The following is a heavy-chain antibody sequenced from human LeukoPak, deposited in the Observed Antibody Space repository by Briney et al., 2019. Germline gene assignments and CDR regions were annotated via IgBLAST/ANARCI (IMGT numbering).Heavy chain of an antibody. V-gene: IGHV1-24*01. CDR2: FDPENGET. CDR3: ATSSHYGDYSLGFDP. Sequence: ASVKVSCRVSGYSLIELSMHWVRQGPGKGLEWMGGFDPENGETIYSERFQGRITMTQDTSRDTAYMELSSLRSEDTAVYYCATSSHYGDYSLGFDPWGQGTLVTVSS. J-gene: IGHJ5*02. CDR1: GYSLIELS. D-gene: IGHD4-17*01.